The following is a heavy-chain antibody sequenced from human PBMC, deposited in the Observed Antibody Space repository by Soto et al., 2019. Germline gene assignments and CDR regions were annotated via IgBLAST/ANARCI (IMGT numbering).Heavy chain of an antibody. CDR2: INKEGSEE. CDR3: ARGHIGSDY. Sequence: EVQLVESGGGLVQPGGSLRLSCVVSGFTFRSHWMSWVRQAPGKGLVWVADINKEGSEEYYVDSVKGRFTVSRDNAKNSLCLQMNILRAEDTAVYYCARGHIGSDYWGQGTLVIVSP. D-gene: IGHD2-21*01. J-gene: IGHJ4*02. CDR1: GFTFRSHW. V-gene: IGHV3-7*05.